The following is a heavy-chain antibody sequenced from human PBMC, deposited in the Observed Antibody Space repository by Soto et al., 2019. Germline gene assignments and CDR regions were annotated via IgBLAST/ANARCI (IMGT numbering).Heavy chain of an antibody. CDR2: IFHDGNT. J-gene: IGHJ5*02. Sequence: SETLSLTCAVSGASIGSGGWWSWVRQPPGKGLEWIAEIFHDGNTNYSPSLKSRVTISVDKSQNQFSLNVYSVTAADTAVYYCERHEGWAGPDQWGQGTLVTVSS. V-gene: IGHV4-4*02. D-gene: IGHD6-19*01. CDR1: GASIGSGGW. CDR3: ERHEGWAGPDQ.